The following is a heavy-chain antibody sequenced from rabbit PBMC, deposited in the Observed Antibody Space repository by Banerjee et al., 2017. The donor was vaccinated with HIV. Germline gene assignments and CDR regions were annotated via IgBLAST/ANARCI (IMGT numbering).Heavy chain of an antibody. CDR3: ARWVYAGYVGYVGVGYAGYGMDL. Sequence: QSLEESGGDLVQPGASLTLTCTASGFSFSSTYFMCWVRQAPGKGLEWIGYIDTHSSGSTNYANWAKGRFTISKTSSTTGTLQMTSLTDADTATYFCARWVYAGYVGYVGVGYAGYGMDLWGPGTLVTVS. CDR2: IDTHSSGST. CDR1: GFSFSSTYF. V-gene: IGHV1S40*01. D-gene: IGHD7-1*01. J-gene: IGHJ6*01.